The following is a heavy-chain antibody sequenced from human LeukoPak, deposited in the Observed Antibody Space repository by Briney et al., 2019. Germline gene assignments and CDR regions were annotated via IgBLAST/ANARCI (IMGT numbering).Heavy chain of an antibody. CDR2: ISPSGGGT. Sequence: ASVTVSCKASGYTFTTYYMHWVRQAPGQGLAWMGIISPSGGGTTYAQEFQGRVTMTSDTSTSTVYMELSSLRSEDTAVYYCARDPQTDSSGYPFDYWGQGTLVTVSS. V-gene: IGHV1-46*01. CDR3: ARDPQTDSSGYPFDY. J-gene: IGHJ4*02. D-gene: IGHD3-22*01. CDR1: GYTFTTYY.